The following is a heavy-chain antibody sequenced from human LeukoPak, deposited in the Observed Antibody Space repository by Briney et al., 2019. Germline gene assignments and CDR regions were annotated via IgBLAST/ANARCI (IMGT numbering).Heavy chain of an antibody. V-gene: IGHV4-4*02. CDR1: GGSITTTNW. CDR3: AREGGFYRPLDY. CDR2: VHLDGRT. D-gene: IGHD3-3*01. Sequence: SETLSLTCGVSGGSITTTNWWTWVRQPPGKGLEWIGEVHLDGRTNYNPSLESRLTISVDLSENHISLRLTSVPAADTAVYYCAREGGFYRPLDYSGQGTLVTVSS. J-gene: IGHJ4*02.